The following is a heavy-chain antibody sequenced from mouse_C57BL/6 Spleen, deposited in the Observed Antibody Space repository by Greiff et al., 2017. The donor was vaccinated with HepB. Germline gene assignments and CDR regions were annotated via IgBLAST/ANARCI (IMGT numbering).Heavy chain of an antibody. J-gene: IGHJ4*01. CDR1: GYTFTSYW. D-gene: IGHD1-1*01. CDR3: ATYYYGSSYDYAMDD. Sequence: VQLQQPGAELVKPGASVQLSCKASGYTFTSYWMHWVKQRPGRGLEWIGRIAPNSGGTKYNEKFKSKATLTVDKPSSTAYMQRSSLTSEDSAVYYCATYYYGSSYDYAMDDWGQGTAVTVAS. CDR2: IAPNSGGT. V-gene: IGHV1-72*01.